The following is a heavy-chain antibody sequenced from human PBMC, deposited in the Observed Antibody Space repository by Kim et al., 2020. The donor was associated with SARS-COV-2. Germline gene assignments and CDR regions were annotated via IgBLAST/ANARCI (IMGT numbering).Heavy chain of an antibody. Sequence: SETLSLTCTVSGGSISSYYWSWIRQPPGKGLEWIGYIYYSGSTNYNPSLKSRVTISVDTSKNQFSLKLSSVTAADTAVYYCARDGPPGDVLAPHYGMDVWGEGTTVTVSS. D-gene: IGHD2-15*01. J-gene: IGHJ6*04. V-gene: IGHV4-59*01. CDR1: GGSISSYY. CDR2: IYYSGST. CDR3: ARDGPPGDVLAPHYGMDV.